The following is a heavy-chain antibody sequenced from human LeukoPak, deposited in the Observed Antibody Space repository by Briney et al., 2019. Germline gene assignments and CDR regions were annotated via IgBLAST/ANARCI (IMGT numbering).Heavy chain of an antibody. CDR3: AELGITMIGGV. CDR1: GFNVSSNY. CDR2: IYSDSST. V-gene: IGHV3-66*01. D-gene: IGHD3-10*02. Sequence: GGSLRLSCAASGFNVSSNYLTWLRQAPGKGLECVSVIYSDSSTYYADSVKGRFTISRDNSKNTLYLQMNSLRAEDTAVYYCAELGITMIGGVWGKGTTVTISS. J-gene: IGHJ6*04.